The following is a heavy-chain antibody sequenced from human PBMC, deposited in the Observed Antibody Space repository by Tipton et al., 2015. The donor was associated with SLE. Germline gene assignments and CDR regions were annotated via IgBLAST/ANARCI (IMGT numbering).Heavy chain of an antibody. CDR3: ARDGGQWLEYYYGMDV. CDR2: IYYSGST. CDR1: GGSVSSGSYY. J-gene: IGHJ6*02. Sequence: TLSLTCTVSGGSVSSGSYYWSWIRQPPGKGLEWIGYIYYSGSTNYNPSLKSRVTISVDTSKNQFSLKLSSVTAADTAVYYCARDGGQWLEYYYGMDVWGQGTTVTVSS. D-gene: IGHD6-19*01. V-gene: IGHV4-61*01.